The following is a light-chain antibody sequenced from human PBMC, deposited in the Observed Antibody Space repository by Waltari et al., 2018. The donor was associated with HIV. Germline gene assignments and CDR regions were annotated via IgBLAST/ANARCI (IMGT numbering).Light chain of an antibody. CDR3: AAWEDSLDGPWV. CDR1: NPNIGSYN. CDR2: SSD. J-gene: IGLJ3*02. V-gene: IGLV1-44*01. Sequence: QSVMTQPPSASGAPGQRVTISCSGSNPNIGSYNVNWYQQPPGRAPTLLIYSSDQRPSGVPDRFSGSKSGTSASLAISGVQPEDEADYYCAAWEDSLDGPWVFGGGTKLTVL.